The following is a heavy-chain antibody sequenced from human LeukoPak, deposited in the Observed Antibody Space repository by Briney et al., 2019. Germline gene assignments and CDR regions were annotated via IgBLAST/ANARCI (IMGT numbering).Heavy chain of an antibody. J-gene: IGHJ6*02. CDR2: IYYSGST. V-gene: IGHV4-59*01. CDR1: GGSISYYY. Sequence: SETLSLTCTVSGGSISYYYWSWIRQPPGKGLEWLGYIYYSGSTNYNPSLKSRVTISVDMSKNQFSLKLSSVTAADTAVYYCARDGRNYYDSSGLGVWGQGTTVTVSS. CDR3: ARDGRNYYDSSGLGV. D-gene: IGHD3-22*01.